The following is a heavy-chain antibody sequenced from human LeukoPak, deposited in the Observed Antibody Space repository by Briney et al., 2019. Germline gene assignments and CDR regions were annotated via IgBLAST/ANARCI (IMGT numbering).Heavy chain of an antibody. D-gene: IGHD4-23*01. Sequence: GGSLRLSCAASGFTFDDYTMHWVRQAPGKGLEWVSLISWDGGSTYYADSVKGRFTISRDNAKNSLYLQMTSLRAEDTAVYYCARTGITVAPPFDYWGQGTLVTVSS. J-gene: IGHJ4*02. V-gene: IGHV3-43*01. CDR3: ARTGITVAPPFDY. CDR1: GFTFDDYT. CDR2: ISWDGGST.